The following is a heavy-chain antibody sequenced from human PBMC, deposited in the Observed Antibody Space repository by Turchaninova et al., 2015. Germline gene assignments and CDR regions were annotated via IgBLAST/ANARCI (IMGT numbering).Heavy chain of an antibody. CDR1: GGTFSTSA. CDR3: ARGPDSSSYYYFY. J-gene: IGHJ4*02. D-gene: IGHD3-22*01. Sequence: QVQLVQSGAEVKKPGSSVKVSCKASGGTFSTSAISWVRKAPGQGIDWMVGITPIFGHPNYAQKFQGRVTITADESTSTAYMELSSLRSEYTALYYCARGPDSSSYYYFYWGQGTLVTVSS. CDR2: ITPIFGHP. V-gene: IGHV1-69*12.